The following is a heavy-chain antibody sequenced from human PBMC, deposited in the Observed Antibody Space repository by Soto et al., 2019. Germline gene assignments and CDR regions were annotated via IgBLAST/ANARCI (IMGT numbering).Heavy chain of an antibody. CDR2: IVPIYRTA. Sequence: ASVKVSCKASGGTFSSYRINWVRQAHGQGLEWVGGIVPIYRTADYAQKFQGRVTITADESARTSYMELRSLKSQETAVYYCVRDSGAKLSSSWGQGTLVTVS. D-gene: IGHD6-13*01. CDR3: VRDSGAKLSSS. CDR1: GGTFSSYR. V-gene: IGHV1-69*13. J-gene: IGHJ4*02.